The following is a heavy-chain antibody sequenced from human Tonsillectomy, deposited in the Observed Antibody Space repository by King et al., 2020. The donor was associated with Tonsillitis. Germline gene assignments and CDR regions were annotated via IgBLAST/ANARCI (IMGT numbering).Heavy chain of an antibody. J-gene: IGHJ3*02. CDR3: VRAWGDPDAFDI. D-gene: IGHD3-16*01. CDR2: ITSGGGYT. CDR1: GFTFSGYS. Sequence: VQLVESGGGLVKPGGSLRLSCAASGFTFSGYSMNWVRQPPGKGLQWVSSITSGGGYTYYAESVKGRFTISRDNAKKSLYLQMNSLRVEDTAVYYCVRAWGDPDAFDIWGPGTMFTVSS. V-gene: IGHV3-21*01.